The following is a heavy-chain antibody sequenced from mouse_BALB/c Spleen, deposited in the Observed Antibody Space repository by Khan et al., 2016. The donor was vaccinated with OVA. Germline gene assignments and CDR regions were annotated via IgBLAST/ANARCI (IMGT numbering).Heavy chain of an antibody. CDR3: SRIYRSDFDY. J-gene: IGHJ2*01. Sequence: EVQLQESGPELVKPGASVKISCKASGYSFTGYFMNWVMQSHGKSLEWIGRINPHIGETFYNPKFKGKATLTVDESSSTAHMELRSLSSEDSAVYYCSRIYRSDFDYWGQDTTLTVSS. V-gene: IGHV1-20*02. CDR2: INPHIGET. D-gene: IGHD1-1*01. CDR1: GYSFTGYF.